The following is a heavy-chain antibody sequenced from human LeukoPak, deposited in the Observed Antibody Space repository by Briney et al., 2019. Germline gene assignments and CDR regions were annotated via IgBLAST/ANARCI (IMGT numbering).Heavy chain of an antibody. CDR2: IYPGDSDT. Sequence: GESLKISCKGSGYSFSSYWIGWVRQMPGKGLEWMGIIYPGDSDTRYSLSFQGQVTISADKSINTAYLQWSSLKASDTAMYYCARQGYSSSHNYYYYGMDVWGQGTTVTVSS. D-gene: IGHD6-13*01. V-gene: IGHV5-51*01. CDR1: GYSFSSYW. J-gene: IGHJ6*02. CDR3: ARQGYSSSHNYYYYGMDV.